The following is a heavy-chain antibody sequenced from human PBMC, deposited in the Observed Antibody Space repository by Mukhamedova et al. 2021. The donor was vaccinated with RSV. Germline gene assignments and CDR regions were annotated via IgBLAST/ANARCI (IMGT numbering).Heavy chain of an antibody. CDR3: ARDGFNYYGSSGYYYFDY. Sequence: YISSSSSSIYYAGSVKGRFTISRDNAKNSLYLQINSLRDEDTVVYYCARDGFNYYGSSGYYYFDYWGQGTLVTVSS. J-gene: IGHJ4*02. D-gene: IGHD3-22*01. V-gene: IGHV3-48*02. CDR2: ISSSSSSI.